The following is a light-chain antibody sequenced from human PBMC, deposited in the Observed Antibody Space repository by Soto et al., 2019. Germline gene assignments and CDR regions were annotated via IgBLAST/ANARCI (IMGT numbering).Light chain of an antibody. V-gene: IGLV1-40*01. J-gene: IGLJ2*01. CDR3: QSYDSSRSGVV. Sequence: QSALTQPPSVSGAPGQRVTISRTWNSYNIGAGYDVHWYQQLPGTAPKLLIFGNSNRPSGVPDRFSGSKSGTTASLAITGLQAEDDADYYCQSYDSSRSGVVFGGGTKLTVL. CDR1: SYNIGAGYD. CDR2: GNS.